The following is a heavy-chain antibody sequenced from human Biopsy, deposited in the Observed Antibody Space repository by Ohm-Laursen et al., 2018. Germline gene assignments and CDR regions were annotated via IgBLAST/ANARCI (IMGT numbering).Heavy chain of an antibody. CDR1: GGTFSNYG. CDR3: ATKLTGYFHH. CDR2: NLPILGTG. Sequence: SVKVSCKAPGGTFSNYGVNWVRQAPGQGLEWLGGNLPILGTGNYAQKFQDRVTVAADTSTSTATMELRSLRSDDTAVYYCATKLTGYFHHWGQGTLVIVSS. D-gene: IGHD3-9*01. J-gene: IGHJ1*01. V-gene: IGHV1-69*06.